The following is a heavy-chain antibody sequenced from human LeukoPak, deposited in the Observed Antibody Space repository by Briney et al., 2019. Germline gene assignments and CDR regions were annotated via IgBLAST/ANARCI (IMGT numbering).Heavy chain of an antibody. J-gene: IGHJ4*02. D-gene: IGHD6-19*01. Sequence: GGSLRLSCAASGFTFSSYSMNWVRQAPGKGLEWVSSISSSSSYIYYADSVKGRFTISRDNAKNSLYLQMNSLRAEDTAVYYCARAGGWIYYFDYWGRGTLVTVSS. CDR1: GFTFSSYS. CDR3: ARAGGWIYYFDY. CDR2: ISSSSSYI. V-gene: IGHV3-21*01.